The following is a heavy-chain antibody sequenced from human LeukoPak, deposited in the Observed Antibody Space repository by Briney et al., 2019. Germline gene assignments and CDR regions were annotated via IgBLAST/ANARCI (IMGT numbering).Heavy chain of an antibody. CDR1: GYTFTGYY. V-gene: IGHV1-2*02. D-gene: IGHD6-13*01. CDR3: ARVDGGSSWFLFDY. J-gene: IGHJ4*02. CDR2: INPNSGGT. Sequence: ASVKVSCKASGYTFTGYYMHWVRQAPGQGLEWMGWINPNSGGTNYAQKFQGRVTMTRDTSISTAYMELSRLRSDDTAVYYCARVDGGSSWFLFDYWGQGTLVTVSS.